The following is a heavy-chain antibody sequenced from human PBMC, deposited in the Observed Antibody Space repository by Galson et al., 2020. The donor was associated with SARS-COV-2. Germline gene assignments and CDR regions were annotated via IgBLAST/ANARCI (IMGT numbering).Heavy chain of an antibody. CDR3: AREDDSYGRLYYIDY. CDR1: GYTFTTNY. J-gene: IGHJ4*02. CDR2: INPSGGDT. V-gene: IGHV1-46*01. Sequence: ASVKVSCKTSGYTFTTNYMHWVRQAPGQGLEWMGIINPSGGDTTYAQKFQGRITVTRDTSTSTVYMELSGLRSEDTAVYYCAREDDSYGRLYYIDYWGQGTLITVSS. D-gene: IGHD5-18*01.